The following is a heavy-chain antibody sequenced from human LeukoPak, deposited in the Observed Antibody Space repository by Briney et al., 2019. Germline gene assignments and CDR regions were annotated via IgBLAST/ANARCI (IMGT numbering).Heavy chain of an antibody. CDR1: GGSISSYY. V-gene: IGHV4-59*08. CDR3: ARASGRAAAGTSYDY. Sequence: SETLSLTCTVSGGSISSYYWSWIRQPPWKGLEWIGYIYYSGSTNYNPSLKSRVTISVDTSKNQFSLRLSSVTAADTAVYYCARASGRAAAGTSYDYWGQGTLVTVSS. D-gene: IGHD6-13*01. J-gene: IGHJ4*02. CDR2: IYYSGST.